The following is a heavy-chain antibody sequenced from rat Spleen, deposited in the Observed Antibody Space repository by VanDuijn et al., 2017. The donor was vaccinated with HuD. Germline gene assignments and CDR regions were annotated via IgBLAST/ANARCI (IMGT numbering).Heavy chain of an antibody. V-gene: IGHV5-29*01. CDR2: ISYDGSST. D-gene: IGHD4-2*01. J-gene: IGHJ4*01. Sequence: EVQLVESDGGLVQPGRSLKLSCAASGFTFSDYYMAWVRQAPTKGLEWVATISYDGSSTYYRDSVKGRFTISRDNAKSTLYLQMDSLRSEDTATYYCARHLLGTGVMDAWGQGASVTVSS. CDR1: GFTFSDYY. CDR3: ARHLLGTGVMDA.